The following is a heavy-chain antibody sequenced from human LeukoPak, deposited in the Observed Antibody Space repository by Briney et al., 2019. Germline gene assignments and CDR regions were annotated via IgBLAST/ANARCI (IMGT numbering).Heavy chain of an antibody. CDR1: GGTFSSYA. Sequence: SVKVSCKASGGTFSSYAINWVRQAPGQGLEWMGRIIPIFGIANYAQKFQGRVTITADKSTSTAYMELSSLRSEDTAVYYCAREVVTTNRNWFDPWGQGTLVTVSS. CDR3: AREVVTTNRNWFDP. D-gene: IGHD4-11*01. J-gene: IGHJ5*02. V-gene: IGHV1-69*04. CDR2: IIPIFGIA.